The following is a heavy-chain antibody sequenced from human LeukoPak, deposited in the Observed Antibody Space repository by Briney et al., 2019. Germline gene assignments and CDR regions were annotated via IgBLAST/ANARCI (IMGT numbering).Heavy chain of an antibody. CDR3: AELGITMIGGV. CDR1: GFTCSSYE. Sequence: GGCLRLSGAASGFTCSSYERNWVRQAPGKALEWGSYISSSGSTIYYADSVKGRSTISRANAKNSMYLQMHSLRAEDTAVYYCAELGITMIGGVWGKGTTVTIYS. J-gene: IGHJ6*04. D-gene: IGHD3-10*02. V-gene: IGHV3-48*03. CDR2: ISSSGSTI.